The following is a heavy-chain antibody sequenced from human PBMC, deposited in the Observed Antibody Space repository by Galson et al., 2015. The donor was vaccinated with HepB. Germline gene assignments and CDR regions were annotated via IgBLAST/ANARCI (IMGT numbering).Heavy chain of an antibody. CDR2: ISGSGGST. CDR3: AKVLEGIVVVPAAGDY. Sequence: SLRLSCAASGFTFSSYAMRWVRQAPGKGLEWVPGISGSGGSTHCADSVKGRFTISRDNSKNTLYLQMNSLRAEDTAVYYCAKVLEGIVVVPAAGDYWGQGTLVTVSS. J-gene: IGHJ4*02. V-gene: IGHV3-23*01. D-gene: IGHD2-2*01. CDR1: GFTFSSYA.